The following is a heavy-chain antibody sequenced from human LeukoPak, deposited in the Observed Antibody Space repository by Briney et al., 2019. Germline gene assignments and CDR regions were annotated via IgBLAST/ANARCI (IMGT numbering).Heavy chain of an antibody. CDR3: ARTTSDYYLDY. J-gene: IGHJ4*02. CDR1: GYTFIGYY. D-gene: IGHD3-3*01. Sequence: SVKVSCKASGYTFIGYYMHWVRQAPGQGIEWMGWINPNSGGTNYAQKFQGRVTMTRDTSISTAYMELSRLRSDDTAVYYCARTTSDYYLDYWGQGTLVTVSS. V-gene: IGHV1-2*02. CDR2: INPNSGGT.